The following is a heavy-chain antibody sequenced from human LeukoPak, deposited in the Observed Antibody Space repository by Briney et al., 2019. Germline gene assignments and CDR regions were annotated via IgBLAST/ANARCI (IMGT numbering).Heavy chain of an antibody. CDR2: IYYSGST. Sequence: PSQTLSLTCTVSGGSISSGSYYWSWIRQPPGKGLEWIGYIYYSGSTYYNPSLKSRVTISVDTSKNQFSLKLSSVTAADTAVYYCAREGGRYCTNGVCYRFDYWGQGTLVTVSS. CDR1: GGSISSGSYY. D-gene: IGHD2-8*01. J-gene: IGHJ4*02. CDR3: AREGGRYCTNGVCYRFDY. V-gene: IGHV4-30-4*08.